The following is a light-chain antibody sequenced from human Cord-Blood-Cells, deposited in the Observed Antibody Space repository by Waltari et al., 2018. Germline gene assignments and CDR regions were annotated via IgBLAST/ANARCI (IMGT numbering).Light chain of an antibody. V-gene: IGKV3-20*01. CDR2: GAS. CDR1: QSVSSSY. Sequence: EIVLTQSPGTLSLSPGERATYSCRASQSVSSSYLAWYQQKPGQAPRLLIYGASSRPTGIPDRFSCSGSGTDFTLTISILEPEDVAVYYCQQYGSSPPYTFGQGTKLEIK. CDR3: QQYGSSPPYT. J-gene: IGKJ2*01.